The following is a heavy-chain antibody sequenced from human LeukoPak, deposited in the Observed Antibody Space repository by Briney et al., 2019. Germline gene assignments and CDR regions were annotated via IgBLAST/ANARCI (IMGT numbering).Heavy chain of an antibody. V-gene: IGHV1-2*02. CDR3: ARDPESDPGLAFDI. J-gene: IGHJ3*02. Sequence: ASVKVSCKASGYTFTAYYMHWMRQAPGQGLEWMGWINLNSGGTNYAQTFQGRVTMTRDTSISTAYMELSSLRSDDTALYYCARDPESDPGLAFDIWGQGTMVTVSS. CDR1: GYTFTAYY. CDR2: INLNSGGT. D-gene: IGHD1-14*01.